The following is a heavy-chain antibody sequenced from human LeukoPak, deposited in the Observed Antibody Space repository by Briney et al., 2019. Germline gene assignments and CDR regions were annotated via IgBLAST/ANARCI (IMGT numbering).Heavy chain of an antibody. CDR3: AKRQGPNSGSYDYFDP. J-gene: IGHJ5*02. D-gene: IGHD1-26*01. Sequence: SETLSLTCTVSGGSISSYYWSWIRQPPGQGLEWIAYIHSSGYTNYNPSLKSRVTISVGTSKNQFSLKVTSVTAAGTAVYYCAKRQGPNSGSYDYFDPWGQGTLVTVSS. CDR2: IHSSGYT. V-gene: IGHV4-4*09. CDR1: GGSISSYY.